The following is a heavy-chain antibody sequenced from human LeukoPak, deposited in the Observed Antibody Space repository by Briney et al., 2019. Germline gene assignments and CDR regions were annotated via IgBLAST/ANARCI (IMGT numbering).Heavy chain of an antibody. D-gene: IGHD2-2*02. CDR1: GFTFSSYW. CDR2: IKEDGSEK. V-gene: IGHV3-7*01. Sequence: EGSLRLSCAASGFTFSSYWMTWVRQAPGKGLEWVANIKEDGSEKHYVDSVKGRFTISRDNAKNSLYLQMNSLRAEDTVVYYCTRDSYTNTWHEEGRDYWGRGTLVTVSS. J-gene: IGHJ4*02. CDR3: TRDSYTNTWHEEGRDY.